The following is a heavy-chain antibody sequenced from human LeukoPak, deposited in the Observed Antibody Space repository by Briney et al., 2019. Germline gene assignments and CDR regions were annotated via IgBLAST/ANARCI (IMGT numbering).Heavy chain of an antibody. D-gene: IGHD6-6*01. J-gene: IGHJ4*02. V-gene: IGHV3-33*06. CDR2: IWYDGSNK. Sequence: GGSLRLSCAASGFTFSSYGMHWVRQAPGKGLEWVAVIWYDGSNKYYADSVKGRFTISRDNSKNTLYLQMNSLRVEGTAVFYCAKDTTASRRGFDYWGQGILVTVSS. CDR1: GFTFSSYG. CDR3: AKDTTASRRGFDY.